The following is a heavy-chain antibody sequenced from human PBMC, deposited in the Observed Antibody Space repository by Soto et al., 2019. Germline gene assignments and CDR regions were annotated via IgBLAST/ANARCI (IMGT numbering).Heavy chain of an antibody. J-gene: IGHJ4*03. Sequence: AGVSLRLSCFASGLAFRNFGLHWVRQAPGKGLEWLAVISHDSTDKRFADSMQGRLDISRDNSKSTLFLEMNTLRPEDLALYFCALTRRSARLDVRNPGFEHWGRGTLV. V-gene: IGHV3-30*03. CDR1: GLAFRNFG. D-gene: IGHD6-25*01. CDR2: ISHDSTDK. CDR3: ALTRRSARLDVRNPGFEH.